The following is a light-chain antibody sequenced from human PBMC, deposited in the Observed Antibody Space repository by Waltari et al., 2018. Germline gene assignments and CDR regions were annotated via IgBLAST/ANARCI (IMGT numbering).Light chain of an antibody. CDR1: QSVSSN. V-gene: IGKV3-15*01. CDR2: AAS. J-gene: IGKJ5*01. CDR3: QQYNNWPPIT. Sequence: EIVMTQSAASMSVAPGERATLPCRASQSVSSNLAWYQQIPAQTPRLLIYAASTRATGIPARFSGSGSGTEFTLTICSLQSEDFAVYFCQQYNNWPPITFGQGTRLELK.